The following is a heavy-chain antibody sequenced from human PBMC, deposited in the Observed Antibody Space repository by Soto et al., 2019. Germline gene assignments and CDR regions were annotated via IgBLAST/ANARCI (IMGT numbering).Heavy chain of an antibody. Sequence: SETLSLTCAVYGGSFSGYYWSWIRQPPGKGLEWIGEINHSGSTNYNPSLKSRVTISVDTSKNQFSLKLSSVTAADTAVYYCARGSLAPPPFFDHWGQGTLVTVSS. J-gene: IGHJ4*02. CDR1: GGSFSGYY. D-gene: IGHD6-6*01. CDR3: ARGSLAPPPFFDH. V-gene: IGHV4-34*01. CDR2: INHSGST.